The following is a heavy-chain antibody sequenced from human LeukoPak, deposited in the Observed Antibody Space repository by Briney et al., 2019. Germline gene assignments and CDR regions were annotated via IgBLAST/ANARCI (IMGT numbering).Heavy chain of an antibody. J-gene: IGHJ5*02. V-gene: IGHV3-21*01. Sequence: AGGSLRLSCAASGFTFSSYSMNWVRQAPGKGLVWVSSISSSSSSIYYADSLKGRFTISRDNAKNSLYLQMNSLRAEDTAVYYCARDHCSSTSCYPSWGQGTLVTVSS. D-gene: IGHD2-2*01. CDR3: ARDHCSSTSCYPS. CDR2: ISSSSSSI. CDR1: GFTFSSYS.